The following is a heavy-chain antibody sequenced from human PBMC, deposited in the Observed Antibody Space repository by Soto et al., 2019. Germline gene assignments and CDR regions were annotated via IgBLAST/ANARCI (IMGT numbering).Heavy chain of an antibody. CDR3: AIEPAYGGNSSFDY. CDR1: GYTFTGYY. J-gene: IGHJ4*02. V-gene: IGHV1-2*04. Sequence: VQLVQSGAEVKKPGASVKVSCKASGYTFTGYYMHWVRQAPGQGLEWMGWINPNSGGTNYAQKFQGWVTMIRDTSISMAYLEPSRLRSDDTAVYYCAIEPAYGGNSSFDYWGQGTLVTVSS. D-gene: IGHD4-17*01. CDR2: INPNSGGT.